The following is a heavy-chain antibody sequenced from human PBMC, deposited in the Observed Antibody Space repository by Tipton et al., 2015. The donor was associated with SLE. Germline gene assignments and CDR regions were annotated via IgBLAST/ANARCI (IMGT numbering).Heavy chain of an antibody. Sequence: GLVKPSETLSLTCAVSGGSISSYYWSWIRQPPGKGLEWIGYIYYSGSTNYNPSLKSRVTISLDTSENHFSLNLSSVTVADTALYYCARAPYDTSSRGAFDTWGQGTMVTVSS. CDR3: ARAPYDTSSRGAFDT. CDR2: IYYSGST. J-gene: IGHJ3*02. D-gene: IGHD3-16*01. V-gene: IGHV4-59*12. CDR1: GGSISSYY.